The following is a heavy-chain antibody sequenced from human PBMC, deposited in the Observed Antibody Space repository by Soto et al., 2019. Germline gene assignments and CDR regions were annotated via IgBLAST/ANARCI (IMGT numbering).Heavy chain of an antibody. D-gene: IGHD2-15*01. CDR2: IYHSGST. Sequence: SETLSLTCAVSGGSISSGGYSWSWIRQPPGKGLEWIGYIYHSGSTYYNPSLKSRVTISVDRSKNQFSLKLSSVTAADTAVYYCARARANCSGGSCENWFDHWGQGTLVTVSS. CDR3: ARARANCSGGSCENWFDH. V-gene: IGHV4-30-2*01. J-gene: IGHJ5*02. CDR1: GGSISSGGYS.